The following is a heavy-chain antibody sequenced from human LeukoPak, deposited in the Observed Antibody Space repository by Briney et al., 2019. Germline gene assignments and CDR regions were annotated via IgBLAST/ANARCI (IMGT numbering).Heavy chain of an antibody. CDR1: GGSINNFY. Sequence: PSETLSLTCSVSGGSINNFYWTWIRQPAGKGLEWIGRIYATGDTNYNPSLKSRVTLSVDTSKNQFSLKLSSVTAADTAVYYCARVRNDYFDYWGQGTLVTVSS. CDR2: IYATGDT. CDR3: ARVRNDYFDY. J-gene: IGHJ4*02. D-gene: IGHD1-1*01. V-gene: IGHV4-4*07.